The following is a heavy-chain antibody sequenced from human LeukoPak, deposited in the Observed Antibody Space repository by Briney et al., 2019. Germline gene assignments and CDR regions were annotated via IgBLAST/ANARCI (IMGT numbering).Heavy chain of an antibody. CDR1: VASTRSHF. D-gene: IGHD6-19*01. CDR3: TKATKWMAFDS. CDR2: ICIGGST. J-gene: IGHJ4*02. V-gene: IGHV4-59*11. Sequence: SETLSLTCTLSVASTRSHFGSCMRHPPERGRECSGNICIGGSTNYNPSLNSRVTMSLDTSKNKLSLQLNSVTAADTAVYYCTKATKWMAFDSWGRGTLVTVSS.